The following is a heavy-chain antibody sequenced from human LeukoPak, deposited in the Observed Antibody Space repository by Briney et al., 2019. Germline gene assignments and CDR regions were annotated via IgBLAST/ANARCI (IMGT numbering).Heavy chain of an antibody. J-gene: IGHJ5*01. D-gene: IGHD1-26*01. V-gene: IGHV1-2*02. CDR3: ARASGSYWWFDS. CDR2: VNPNGGDT. Sequence: ASVKVSCKASGCTFTGYYLHWVRQAPGQGLEWMGCVNPNGGDTNYAQKLQGSVTMTRDTSISTVYMELSRLRSDDTAVYYCARASGSYWWFDSWGQGTLVTVSS. CDR1: GCTFTGYY.